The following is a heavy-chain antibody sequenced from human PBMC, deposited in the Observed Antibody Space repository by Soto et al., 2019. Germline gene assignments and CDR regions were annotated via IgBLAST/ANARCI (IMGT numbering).Heavy chain of an antibody. J-gene: IGHJ4*02. CDR1: GGSISSGDYY. D-gene: IGHD3-10*01. V-gene: IGHV4-30-4*01. CDR3: ATIKLGSNRLDY. CDR2: IYYSGST. Sequence: QVQLQESGPGLVKPSQTLSLTCTVSGGSISSGDYYWSWIRQPPGKGLEWIGYIYYSGSTYYNPSLKSRVTIAVDTSKNHFSLKLSSVTAADTAVYYCATIKLGSNRLDYWGQGTLVTVSS.